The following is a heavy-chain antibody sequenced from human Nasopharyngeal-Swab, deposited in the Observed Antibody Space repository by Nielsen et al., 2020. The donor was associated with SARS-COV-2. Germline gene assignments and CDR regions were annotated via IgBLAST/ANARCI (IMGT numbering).Heavy chain of an antibody. Sequence: GGSLRLSCAASGFTFDDYAMHWVRQAPGKGLEWVSGISWNSGSIGYADSVKGRFTISRDNAKNSPYLQMNSLRAEDTALYYCAKDYHYDFGTNWFDPWGQGTLVTVSS. V-gene: IGHV3-9*01. CDR3: AKDYHYDFGTNWFDP. CDR2: ISWNSGSI. J-gene: IGHJ5*02. D-gene: IGHD3-3*01. CDR1: GFTFDDYA.